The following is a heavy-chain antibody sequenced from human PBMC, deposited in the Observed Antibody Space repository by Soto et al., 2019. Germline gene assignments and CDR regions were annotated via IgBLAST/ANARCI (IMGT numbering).Heavy chain of an antibody. CDR1: GFKFRNYA. V-gene: IGHV3-33*01. D-gene: IGHD3-22*01. Sequence: PGGSLRLSCAASGFKFRNYAIHWVRQAPGKGLEWLAVIWFDGSKKYYADSVKGRFTISRDNSKNTVYLDMNSLTADDSGVFYCARAHTMMILDRFDPWGHGTLVTAPQ. CDR3: ARAHTMMILDRFDP. CDR2: IWFDGSKK. J-gene: IGHJ5*02.